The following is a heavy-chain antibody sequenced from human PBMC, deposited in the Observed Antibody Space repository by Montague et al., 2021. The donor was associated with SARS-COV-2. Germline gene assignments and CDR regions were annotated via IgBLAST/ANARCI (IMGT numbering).Heavy chain of an antibody. J-gene: IGHJ6*02. D-gene: IGHD3-10*01. Sequence: SETLSLTCAVSGGSLSGYYWSWIRQPPEEGLEWNGEINHSANTNYNPSLKSPVTISIDTSKNQFSLKMTSVTAADTATYYCASGIYPSGRYYNRCYYGSNIWGPGTTVTVSS. CDR1: GGSLSGYY. V-gene: IGHV4-34*01. CDR2: INHSANT. CDR3: ASGIYPSGRYYNRCYYGSNI.